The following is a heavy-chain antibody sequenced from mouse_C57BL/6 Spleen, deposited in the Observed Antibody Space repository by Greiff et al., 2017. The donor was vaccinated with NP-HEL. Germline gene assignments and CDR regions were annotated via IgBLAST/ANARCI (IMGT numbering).Heavy chain of an antibody. CDR3: ASGGYSNYCAY. D-gene: IGHD2-5*01. Sequence: VQLLESGPELVKPGASVKISCKASGYTFTDYYINWVKQRPGQGLEWIGWIFPGSGSTYYNEKFKGKATLTVDTSSSTAYMLLSSLTSEDSAVYFCASGGYSNYCAYWGQGTIVTVSA. CDR1: GYTFTDYY. CDR2: IFPGSGST. J-gene: IGHJ3*01. V-gene: IGHV1-75*01.